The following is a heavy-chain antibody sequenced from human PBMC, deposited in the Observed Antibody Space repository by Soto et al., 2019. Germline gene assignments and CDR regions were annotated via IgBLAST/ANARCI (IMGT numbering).Heavy chain of an antibody. V-gene: IGHV4-59*01. CDR1: GGSISSYY. Sequence: SETLSLTCTVSGGSISSYYWSLIRQPPGKGLEWIGYIYYSGSTNYNPSLKSRVTISVDTSKNQFSLKLSSVTAADTAVYYCARGRRSYYGSGSYTNYYYYGMDVWGQGTTVTVSS. CDR2: IYYSGST. D-gene: IGHD3-10*01. J-gene: IGHJ6*02. CDR3: ARGRRSYYGSGSYTNYYYYGMDV.